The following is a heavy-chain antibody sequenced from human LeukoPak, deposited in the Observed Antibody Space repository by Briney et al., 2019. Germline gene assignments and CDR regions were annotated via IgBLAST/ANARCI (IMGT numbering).Heavy chain of an antibody. Sequence: GGSLRLSCAASGFTLSSYSMNWVRQAPGKGLEWVSFFSSSGSYIYYADSMKGRFTISRDNAKNTLYLQMNSLRAEDTAVYYCARGADSGYSSDNWGQGTLVSVSS. CDR3: ARGADSGYSSDN. CDR2: FSSSGSYI. J-gene: IGHJ4*02. D-gene: IGHD3-9*01. V-gene: IGHV3-21*01. CDR1: GFTLSSYS.